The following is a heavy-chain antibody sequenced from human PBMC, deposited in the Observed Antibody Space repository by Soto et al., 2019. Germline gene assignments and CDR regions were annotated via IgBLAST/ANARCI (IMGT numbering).Heavy chain of an antibody. J-gene: IGHJ6*02. Sequence: SETLSLTCTFSGGSISSGDYYLSWIRQPPGKGLEWIGYIYYSGSTYYNPSLKSRVTISVDTSKNQFSLKLSSVTAADTAVYYCARASDYVWGSYRTSDGMDVWGQGTTVTVSS. CDR3: ARASDYVWGSYRTSDGMDV. D-gene: IGHD3-16*02. V-gene: IGHV4-30-4*01. CDR1: GGSISSGDYY. CDR2: IYYSGST.